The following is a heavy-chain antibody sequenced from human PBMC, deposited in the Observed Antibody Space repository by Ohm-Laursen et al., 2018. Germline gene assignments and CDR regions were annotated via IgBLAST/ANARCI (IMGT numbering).Heavy chain of an antibody. V-gene: IGHV2-26*01. D-gene: IGHD3-22*01. Sequence: TQTLTLTCTVSGFSLSNARMGVSWIRQPPGKALEWLAQIFSNDEKSHSTSLKSRLTISKDTSKSQVVLTMTNMDPVDTATYYCARMFVYYDSSGYYRPDAFDIWGQGTMVTVSS. CDR3: ARMFVYYDSSGYYRPDAFDI. J-gene: IGHJ3*02. CDR1: GFSLSNARMG. CDR2: IFSNDEK.